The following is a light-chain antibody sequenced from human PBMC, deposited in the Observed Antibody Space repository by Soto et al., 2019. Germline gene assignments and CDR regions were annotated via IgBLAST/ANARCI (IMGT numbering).Light chain of an antibody. V-gene: IGKV3D-15*01. CDR2: GAS. Sequence: EIVLTQSPGSLSLSPGERATLSCRASQSVSSKYLDWYQHKPGQAPRLLIYGASTRATGIPDRFTGSGSGTEFTLTISSLQSEDFAVYYCQQYNNWPRTFGQGTKVDIK. CDR1: QSVSSKY. J-gene: IGKJ1*01. CDR3: QQYNNWPRT.